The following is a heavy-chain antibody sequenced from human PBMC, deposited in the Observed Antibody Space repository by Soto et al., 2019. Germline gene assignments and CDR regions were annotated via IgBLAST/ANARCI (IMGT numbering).Heavy chain of an antibody. D-gene: IGHD2-2*01. CDR1: GYTFTSYA. Sequence: ASVKVSCKASGYTFTSYAMHWVRQAPGQRLEWMGWINAGNGNTKYSQKFQGRVTITRDTSASTAYMELSSLRSEDTAVYYCALVVPAATSYYYYGMDVWGQGTTVTVSS. CDR3: ALVVPAATSYYYYGMDV. CDR2: INAGNGNT. J-gene: IGHJ6*02. V-gene: IGHV1-3*01.